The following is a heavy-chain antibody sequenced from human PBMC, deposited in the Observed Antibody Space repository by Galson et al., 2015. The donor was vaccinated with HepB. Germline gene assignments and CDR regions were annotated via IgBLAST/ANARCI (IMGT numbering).Heavy chain of an antibody. CDR1: GFTFSSYA. Sequence: SLRLSCAASGFTFSSYAMHWVRQAPGKGLEWVAVISYDGSNKYYADSVKGRFTISRDNSKNTLYLQMNSLRAEDTAVYYCARAPAIVQDLDYWGQGTLVTVSS. D-gene: IGHD2-8*01. CDR2: ISYDGSNK. V-gene: IGHV3-30*04. J-gene: IGHJ4*02. CDR3: ARAPAIVQDLDY.